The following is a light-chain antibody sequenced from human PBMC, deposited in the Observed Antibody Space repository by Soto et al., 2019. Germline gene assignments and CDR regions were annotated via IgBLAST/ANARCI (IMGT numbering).Light chain of an antibody. CDR3: QQRSNWPPT. CDR1: QSVSSY. V-gene: IGKV3-11*01. CDR2: DAS. J-gene: IGKJ1*01. Sequence: EVVLTQSPATLSLSPGERATLSCRASQSVSSYLAWYQQKPGQAPRLLIYDASTRATGIPARFSGSGSGTDFTLTITSLETEDFAVYYCQQRSNWPPTFGQGTTV.